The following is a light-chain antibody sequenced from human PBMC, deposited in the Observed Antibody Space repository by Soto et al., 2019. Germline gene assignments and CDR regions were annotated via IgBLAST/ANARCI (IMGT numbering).Light chain of an antibody. CDR3: LQDYNFPRT. CDR1: HGIRND. CDR2: DAS. V-gene: IGKV1-6*01. Sequence: AIQMTQSPSSLSASVGDRVTITCRASHGIRNDLAWYQQKPGKAPRLLIYDASSLQSGVPSRFSGSASGTDFTLTISSLQPEDFTTYYCLQDYNFPRTFGQGTKVDIK. J-gene: IGKJ1*01.